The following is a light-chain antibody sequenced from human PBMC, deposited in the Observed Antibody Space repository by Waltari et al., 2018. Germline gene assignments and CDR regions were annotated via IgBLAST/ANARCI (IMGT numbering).Light chain of an antibody. CDR2: AAS. Sequence: DIQMTQSPSSLSASVGDRVTITCRDSQSISSYLNWYQEKPWKAPKLLIYAASSLQSGVPSRFSGSGSGTDFTLTISSLQPEDFATYYCQQSYSTPHTFGQGTKLEIK. CDR3: QQSYSTPHT. J-gene: IGKJ2*01. CDR1: QSISSY. V-gene: IGKV1-39*01.